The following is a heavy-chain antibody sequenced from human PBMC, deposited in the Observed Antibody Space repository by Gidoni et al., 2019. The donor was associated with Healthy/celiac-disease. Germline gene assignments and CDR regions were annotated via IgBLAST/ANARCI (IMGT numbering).Heavy chain of an antibody. D-gene: IGHD3-9*01. CDR3: ARTHEDDILTGGGWFDP. CDR1: GGTFSSYA. J-gene: IGHJ5*02. CDR2: IIPILGIA. V-gene: IGHV1-69*04. Sequence: QVQLVQSGAEVKKPGSSVKVSCTASGGTFSSYAISWVRQAPGQGLEWMGRIIPILGIANYAQKFQGRVTITADKSTSTAYMELSSLRSEDTAVYYCARTHEDDILTGGGWFDPWGQGTLVTVSS.